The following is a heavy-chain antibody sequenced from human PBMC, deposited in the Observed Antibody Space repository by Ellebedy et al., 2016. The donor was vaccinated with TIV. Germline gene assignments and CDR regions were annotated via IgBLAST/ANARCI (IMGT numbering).Heavy chain of an antibody. V-gene: IGHV3-7*03. Sequence: PGGSLRLSCAASGFTFSDYWMNWVRQAPGKGLEWVANIKPGGNDKFYVGSVVGRLTISRGNANNSLYLQMDGLRAEDTAVYYCATDEGIYWGQGTLVTVSS. D-gene: IGHD3-10*01. CDR3: ATDEGIY. CDR2: IKPGGNDK. J-gene: IGHJ4*02. CDR1: GFTFSDYW.